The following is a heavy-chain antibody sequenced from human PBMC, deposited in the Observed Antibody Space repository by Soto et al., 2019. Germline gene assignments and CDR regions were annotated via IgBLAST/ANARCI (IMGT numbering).Heavy chain of an antibody. CDR1: GFTFSSYE. J-gene: IGHJ4*02. CDR2: ISSSGSTI. CDR3: ARDLGNYAAY. D-gene: IGHD4-4*01. V-gene: IGHV3-48*03. Sequence: EVQLVESGGGLVQPGGSLRLSCAASGFTFSSYEMNWVRQAPGKGLVWVSYISSSGSTIYYADSVKGRFTISRDNAKNSLYLQMNSLRAEDTAVYYCARDLGNYAAYWGQGTLVTVSS.